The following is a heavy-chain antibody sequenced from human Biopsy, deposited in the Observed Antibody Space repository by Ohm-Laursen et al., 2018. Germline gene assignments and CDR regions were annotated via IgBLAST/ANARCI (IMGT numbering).Heavy chain of an antibody. J-gene: IGHJ3*01. CDR3: ARDSGGGDSINGWYDALDF. D-gene: IGHD2-8*01. CDR2: IKKDGSVT. V-gene: IGHV3-7*01. CDR1: GFTFSQYC. Sequence: SLRLSCAAPGFTFSQYCMTWVRHSPGKGLERVANIKKDGSVTNYLDSVKGRFAVSRDNAKNSAYLQMNSLRTEDTAIYYCARDSGGGDSINGWYDALDFWGRGTTVTVSS.